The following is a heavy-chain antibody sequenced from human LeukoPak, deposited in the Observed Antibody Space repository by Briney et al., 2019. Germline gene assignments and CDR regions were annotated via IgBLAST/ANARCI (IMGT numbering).Heavy chain of an antibody. Sequence: GESLQISCQGSGYTFTAYWIGWVRQIPGKGLEWVGIIHPGDSDTRYSTSFQGQVTISADKSITTAYLQWSSLKASDTAMYYCGRHQHSGSYGAFDIWGQGTMVTVSS. J-gene: IGHJ3*02. CDR1: GYTFTAYW. CDR2: IHPGDSDT. CDR3: GRHQHSGSYGAFDI. V-gene: IGHV5-51*01. D-gene: IGHD1-26*01.